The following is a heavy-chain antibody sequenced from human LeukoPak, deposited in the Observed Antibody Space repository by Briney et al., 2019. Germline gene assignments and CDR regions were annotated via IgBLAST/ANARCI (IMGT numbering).Heavy chain of an antibody. CDR1: GFTFSSYG. Sequence: GGSLRLSCAASGFTFSSYGMHWVRQAPGKGLEWVALIWYDGSSKHYADSVRGRFTISRDNSKNTLYLQMNSLRAEDTAVYYCARDFELSHWGQGTPVTVSS. V-gene: IGHV3-33*01. D-gene: IGHD3-16*02. CDR3: ARDFELSH. J-gene: IGHJ4*02. CDR2: IWYDGSSK.